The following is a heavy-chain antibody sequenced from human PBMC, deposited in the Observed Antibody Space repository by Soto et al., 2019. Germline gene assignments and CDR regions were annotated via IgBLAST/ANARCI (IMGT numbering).Heavy chain of an antibody. Sequence: QVRLLESGGGVVQPGRSLRLSCTASGFSFSSYAMYWFRQPPGKGLEWVAVISHDGINKHYADSVKGRVTVSRDNSNHSLDLQLNSRRGEDTAMYYCARHIYSSDYFVKWFEPWGQGTLVTVSS. D-gene: IGHD6-19*01. CDR2: ISHDGINK. CDR1: GFSFSSYA. CDR3: ARHIYSSDYFVKWFEP. J-gene: IGHJ5*02. V-gene: IGHV3-30-3*01.